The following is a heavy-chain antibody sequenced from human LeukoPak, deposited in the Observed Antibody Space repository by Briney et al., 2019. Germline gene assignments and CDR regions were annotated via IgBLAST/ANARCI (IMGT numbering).Heavy chain of an antibody. V-gene: IGHV2-5*02. D-gene: IGHD3-10*01. CDR3: AHKIKRGVKAGTNWFDP. CDR2: IYWDDDR. CDR1: GFSLSTSGVG. Sequence: SGPALVKPTQTLTLTCTFSGFSLSTSGVGVGWIRQPPGKALEWLALIYWDDDRRYSPSLKSRLTITKDTSKNQVVLTMTNMDPVDTATYYCAHKIKRGVKAGTNWFDPWGQGTLVTVSS. J-gene: IGHJ5*02.